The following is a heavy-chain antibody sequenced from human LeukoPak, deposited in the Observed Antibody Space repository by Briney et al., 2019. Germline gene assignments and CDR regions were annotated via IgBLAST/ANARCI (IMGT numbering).Heavy chain of an antibody. D-gene: IGHD5-24*01. CDR2: IYYSGNT. Sequence: SETLSLTCSVSGGSISSSSYYWGWIRQPPGKGLEWIGNIYYSGNTYYNPSLKSRVTISVDTSKNQFSLKLSSVTAADTAVYYCARGSRDGYNYYYWGQGTLVTVSS. CDR1: GGSISSSSYY. CDR3: ARGSRDGYNYYY. J-gene: IGHJ4*02. V-gene: IGHV4-39*07.